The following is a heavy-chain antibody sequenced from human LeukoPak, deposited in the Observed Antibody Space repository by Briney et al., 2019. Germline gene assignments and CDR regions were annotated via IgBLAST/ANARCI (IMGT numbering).Heavy chain of an antibody. CDR1: GGTFSSYA. D-gene: IGHD3-10*01. CDR3: ANPYNYGSGA. Sequence: SVKVSCKASGGTFSSYAISWVRQAPGQGLEWMGGIIPIFGTANYAQKFQGRVTITADESTSTAYMELSSLRAEDTAVYYCANPYNYGSGAWGQGTLVTVSS. V-gene: IGHV1-69*13. CDR2: IIPIFGTA. J-gene: IGHJ5*02.